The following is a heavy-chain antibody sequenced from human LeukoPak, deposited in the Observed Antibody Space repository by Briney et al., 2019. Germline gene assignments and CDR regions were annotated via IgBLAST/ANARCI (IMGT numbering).Heavy chain of an antibody. CDR1: GGTFNSYA. V-gene: IGHV1-69*06. CDR2: IIPMSDTA. D-gene: IGHD1-26*01. J-gene: IGHJ3*02. Sequence: WASVNVSCKASGGTFNSYAISWVRQAPGQGLEWMGGIIPMSDTANYPQKFRGRLTITADIPTSTVYMELSSLRSEDTAVYYYAREDDTGRYMGDDAFDIWGQGTMVTVSS. CDR3: AREDDTGRYMGDDAFDI.